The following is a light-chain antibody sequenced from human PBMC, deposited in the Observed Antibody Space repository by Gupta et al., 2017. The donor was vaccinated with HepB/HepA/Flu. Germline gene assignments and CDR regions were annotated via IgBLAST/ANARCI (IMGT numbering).Light chain of an antibody. V-gene: IGKV6-21*01. J-gene: IGKJ1*01. Sequence: EIVLTQSPDFQSVTPKEKVTITCRATQSIGTSLHWYQQKPRQSPKLLVKYTSQSFSGVPSRFSGSGSGTELTLTINSLEAEDAATYFCQQTFTLPWTFGQGTKVEIK. CDR2: YTS. CDR1: QSIGTS. CDR3: QQTFTLPWT.